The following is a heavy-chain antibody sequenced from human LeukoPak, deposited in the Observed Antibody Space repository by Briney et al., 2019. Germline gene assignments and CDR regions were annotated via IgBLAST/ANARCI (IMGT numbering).Heavy chain of an antibody. D-gene: IGHD6-19*01. CDR2: IYSVGTT. CDR3: VKVGAVAGTRYFDY. V-gene: IGHV3-66*01. CDR1: GFTVGNNY. J-gene: IGHJ4*02. Sequence: PGGSLRLSCAASGFTVGNNYMSWVRQAPGKGLEWLSVIYSVGTTNYADSVKGRFTISRDNSKNTLYLQMISLRAEDTALYYCVKVGAVAGTRYFDYWGQGTLVTVSS.